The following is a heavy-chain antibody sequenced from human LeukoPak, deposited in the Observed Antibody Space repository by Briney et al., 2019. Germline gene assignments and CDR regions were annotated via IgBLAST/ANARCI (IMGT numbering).Heavy chain of an antibody. CDR2: ISYIGST. CDR1: DASISGHY. V-gene: IGHV4-59*11. J-gene: IGHJ3*02. CDR3: DM. Sequence: SETLSLTCTVSDASISGHYLTWIRQPPGKGLEWIGYISYIGSTNYNPSLKSRVTISVETSKNQFSLKLSSVTAAATAVNAFDMWGQGTMVTVSS.